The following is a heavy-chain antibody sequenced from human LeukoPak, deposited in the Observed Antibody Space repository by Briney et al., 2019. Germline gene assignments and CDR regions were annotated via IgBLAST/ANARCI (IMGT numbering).Heavy chain of an antibody. J-gene: IGHJ3*02. V-gene: IGHV1-18*01. CDR3: ARDGGYYFGGDNAFDI. CDR1: GYTFTSYG. CDR2: ISAYNGNT. Sequence: ASVKVSCKASGYTFTSYGISWVRQAPGQGLEWMGWISAYNGNTNYAQKLQGRVTMTTDTSTSTAYMELRSLRSDDTDVYYCARDGGYYFGGDNAFDIWGQGTMVTVSS. D-gene: IGHD3-16*01.